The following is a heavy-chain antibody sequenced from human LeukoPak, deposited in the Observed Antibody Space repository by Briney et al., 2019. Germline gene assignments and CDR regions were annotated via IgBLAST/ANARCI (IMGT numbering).Heavy chain of an antibody. CDR2: IYYSGST. CDR3: ARAPYDFWSGYPIDWYYYYMDV. J-gene: IGHJ6*03. V-gene: IGHV4-59*01. D-gene: IGHD3-3*01. Sequence: SETLSLTCTVSGGSISSYYWSWIRQPPGKGLEWIGYIYYSGSTNYNPSLKSRVTISVDTSKNQFSLKLSSVTAADTAVYYCARAPYDFWSGYPIDWYYYYMDVWGKGTTVTVSS. CDR1: GGSISSYY.